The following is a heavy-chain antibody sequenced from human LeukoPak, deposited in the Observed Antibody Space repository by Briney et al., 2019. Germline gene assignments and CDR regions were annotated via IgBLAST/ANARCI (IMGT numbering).Heavy chain of an antibody. CDR2: IYHSGST. CDR3: ARRVAARLEDTFDP. D-gene: IGHD6-6*01. J-gene: IGHJ5*02. Sequence: SETLSLTCAVSGYSISSGYYWGWIQQPPGKGLEWIGSIYHSGSTYYNPSLKSRVTISVDTSKNQFSLKLSSVTAADTAVYYCARRVAARLEDTFDPWGQGTLVTVSS. V-gene: IGHV4-38-2*01. CDR1: GYSISSGYY.